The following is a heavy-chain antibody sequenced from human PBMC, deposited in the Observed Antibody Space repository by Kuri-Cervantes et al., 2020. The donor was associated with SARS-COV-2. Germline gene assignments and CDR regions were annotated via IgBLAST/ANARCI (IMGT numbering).Heavy chain of an antibody. D-gene: IGHD3-10*01. Sequence: GGSLRLSCAASGFTFSSYDMHWVRQATGKGLEWVAVISYDGSNKYYADSVKGRFTISRDNSKNTLYLQMNSLRAEDTAVYYCARGRVRTWRFFYWGQGTLVTVSS. CDR3: ARGRVRTWRFFY. CDR2: ISYDGSNK. CDR1: GFTFSSYD. J-gene: IGHJ4*02. V-gene: IGHV3-30*03.